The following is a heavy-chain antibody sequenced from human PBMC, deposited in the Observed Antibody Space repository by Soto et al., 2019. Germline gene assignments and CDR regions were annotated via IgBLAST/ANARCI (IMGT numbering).Heavy chain of an antibody. CDR2: IYHSGST. CDR3: ARAIPTYYYDSSGYVFDY. V-gene: IGHV4-4*02. CDR1: GGSISSSNW. J-gene: IGHJ4*02. D-gene: IGHD3-22*01. Sequence: SETLSLTCAVSGGSISSSNWWSWVRQPPGKGLEWIGEIYHSGSTNYNPSLKSRVTISVDKSKNQFSLKLSSVTTADTAVYYCARAIPTYYYDSSGYVFDYWGQGTLVTVSS.